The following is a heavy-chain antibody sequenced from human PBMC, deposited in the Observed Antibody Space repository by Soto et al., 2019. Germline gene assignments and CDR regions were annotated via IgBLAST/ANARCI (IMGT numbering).Heavy chain of an antibody. CDR3: ASGEYSSGWYWFDP. CDR2: IGTAGDT. CDR1: GFTFSSYD. J-gene: IGHJ5*02. D-gene: IGHD6-19*01. V-gene: IGHV3-13*01. Sequence: GGSLRLSCAASGFTFSSYDMHWVRQATGKGLEWVSAIGTAGDTYYPGSVKGRFTISRENAKNSLYLQMNSLRAEDTAVYYCASGEYSSGWYWFDPWGQGTLVTVSS.